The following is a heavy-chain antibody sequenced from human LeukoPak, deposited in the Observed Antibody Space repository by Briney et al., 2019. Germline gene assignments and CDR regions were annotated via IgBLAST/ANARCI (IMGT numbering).Heavy chain of an antibody. J-gene: IGHJ4*02. D-gene: IGHD3-22*01. CDR1: GXTFSSYA. V-gene: IGHV3-23*01. CDR2: FSGSGGST. Sequence: GGSLRPSCAASGXTFSSYAMSWVRQAPGKGLEWVSAFSGSGGSTYYADSVKGRFTISRDNSKNTLYLQMNSLRAEDTAVYYCAKIVVVITTPHYFDYWGQGTLVTVSS. CDR3: AKIVVVITTPHYFDY.